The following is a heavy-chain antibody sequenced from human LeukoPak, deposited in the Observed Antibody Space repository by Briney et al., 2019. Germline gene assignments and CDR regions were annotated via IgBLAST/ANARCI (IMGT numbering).Heavy chain of an antibody. CDR2: ISASGSAT. Sequence: GGSLRLSCAASGFIFSNYGMNWVRQAPGKGLEWVAAISASGSATSYADSVRGRFTISRDNSKSTTYLQMNSLRAEDTAVYYCAKDHCSAGSCYGAPDYWGQGTLVTVSS. D-gene: IGHD2-15*01. J-gene: IGHJ4*02. V-gene: IGHV3-23*01. CDR3: AKDHCSAGSCYGAPDY. CDR1: GFIFSNYG.